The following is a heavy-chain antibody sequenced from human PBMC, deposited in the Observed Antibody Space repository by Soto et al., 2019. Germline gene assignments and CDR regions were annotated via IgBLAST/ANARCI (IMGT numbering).Heavy chain of an antibody. J-gene: IGHJ6*02. CDR2: ISNDGRNK. CDR3: AKGYSTWCMDV. Sequence: QVQLVESGGGVVQPGRSLRLSCAASGFTLRNYGMHWVRQAPGKGLEWVAVISNDGRNKYYADSVKGRFIISRDDSKNTLYLQMNSLRAEETAVYFCAKGYSTWCMDVWGQGTTVTVSS. V-gene: IGHV3-30*18. D-gene: IGHD6-13*01. CDR1: GFTLRNYG.